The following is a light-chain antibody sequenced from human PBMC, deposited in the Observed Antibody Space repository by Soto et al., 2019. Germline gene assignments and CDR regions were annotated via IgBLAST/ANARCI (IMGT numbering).Light chain of an antibody. V-gene: IGKV3-15*01. CDR3: QQYDDWPET. CDR2: DPS. Sequence: EKVMTQSPATLSVSPGETATLSCRASQSVSSNLAWYQQKPGQAPTLLIYDPSTRATGIPARFSGSGSGTEFTLTISSLQSEDLAVYYCQQYDDWPETFGQGTKVEIK. CDR1: QSVSSN. J-gene: IGKJ1*01.